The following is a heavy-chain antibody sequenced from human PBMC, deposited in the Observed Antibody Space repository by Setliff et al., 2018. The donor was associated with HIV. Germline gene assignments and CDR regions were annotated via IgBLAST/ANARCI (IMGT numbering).Heavy chain of an antibody. Sequence: GGSLRLSCAASGFSFNNYWIVWVRQAPGKGLEWVANINQDGSHKYYVDSVKGRFTISRDNAKNSLYLQMNNLRVEDTAVYYCVREGGSGTPFDYWGRGTLVTVSS. CDR1: GFSFNNYW. CDR2: INQDGSHK. V-gene: IGHV3-7*01. D-gene: IGHD2-15*01. CDR3: VREGGSGTPFDY. J-gene: IGHJ4*02.